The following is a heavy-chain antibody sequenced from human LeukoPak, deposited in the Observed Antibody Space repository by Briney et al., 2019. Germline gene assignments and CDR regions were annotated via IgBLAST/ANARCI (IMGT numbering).Heavy chain of an antibody. J-gene: IGHJ4*02. Sequence: PGGSLRLSCAASGFTFSSYAMSWVRQAPGKGLEWVSAISGSGGSTYYADSVKGRFTISRDNSKNTLYLQMNSLRAEDTAVYYCAKIVDHSRTREGFDYWGQGTLVTVSS. V-gene: IGHV3-23*01. CDR1: GFTFSSYA. D-gene: IGHD3-16*02. CDR3: AKIVDHSRTREGFDY. CDR2: ISGSGGST.